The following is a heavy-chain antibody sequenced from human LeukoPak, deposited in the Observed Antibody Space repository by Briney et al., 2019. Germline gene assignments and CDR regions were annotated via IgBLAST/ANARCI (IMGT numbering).Heavy chain of an antibody. Sequence: ASVKVSCKASGYTFTSYGISWVRQAPGQGLEWMGWISAYNGNTNYAQKLQGRVTMTTDTSTSTAYMELRSLRSDDTAVYYCARGPLGYCSGGSCLKYYYYYYGMDVWAKGPRSPSP. V-gene: IGHV1-18*01. CDR3: ARGPLGYCSGGSCLKYYYYYYGMDV. CDR2: ISAYNGNT. J-gene: IGHJ6*02. D-gene: IGHD2-15*01. CDR1: GYTFTSYG.